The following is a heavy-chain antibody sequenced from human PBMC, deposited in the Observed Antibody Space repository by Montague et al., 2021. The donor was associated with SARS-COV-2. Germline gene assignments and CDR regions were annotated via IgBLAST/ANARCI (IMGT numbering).Heavy chain of an antibody. CDR3: ARLRRSSVYSNWFDP. J-gene: IGHJ5*02. CDR1: GGSISSYY. Sequence: SETLSLTCTVSGGSISSYYWSWIRQPPGKGLEWIGYIYYGRSTNYNSSLKSRVTISVDTSKNQVSLMLSAVTAADTAVYYCARLRRSSVYSNWFDPWGRGTLVTVSS. V-gene: IGHV4-59*08. CDR2: IYYGRST. D-gene: IGHD3-22*01.